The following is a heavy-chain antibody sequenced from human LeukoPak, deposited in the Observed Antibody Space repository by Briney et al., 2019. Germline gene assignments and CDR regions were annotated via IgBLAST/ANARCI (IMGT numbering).Heavy chain of an antibody. V-gene: IGHV4-59*12. D-gene: IGHD1-7*01. CDR1: GGSISSYY. CDR3: AREGNYSRYSYYGMDV. CDR2: IYYSGST. J-gene: IGHJ6*02. Sequence: SETLSLTCTVSGGSISSYYWSWIRQPPGKGLEWIGYIYYSGSTNYNPSLKSRVTISVDTSKNQFSLKLSSVTAADTAVFYCAREGNYSRYSYYGMDVWGQGATVTVSS.